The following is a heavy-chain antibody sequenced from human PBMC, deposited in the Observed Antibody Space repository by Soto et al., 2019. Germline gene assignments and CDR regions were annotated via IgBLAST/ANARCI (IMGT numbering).Heavy chain of an antibody. V-gene: IGHV2-5*02. CDR2: IYWDDDK. D-gene: IGHD6-6*01. CDR3: AYRAESSRPFDP. Sequence: QITLKESGPTLVKPTQTLTLTCTFSGFSLSTSGVGVGWIRQPPGKALEWLALIYWDDDKRYSPSLESRLTITKDTSKHQVFLTMTNMDPVDTATYYCAYRAESSRPFDPWGQGTLVTVSS. CDR1: GFSLSTSGVG. J-gene: IGHJ5*02.